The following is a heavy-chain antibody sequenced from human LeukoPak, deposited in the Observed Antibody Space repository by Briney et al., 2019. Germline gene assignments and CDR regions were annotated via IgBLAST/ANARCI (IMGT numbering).Heavy chain of an antibody. V-gene: IGHV3-30*04. CDR3: AKPAKTDYADY. D-gene: IGHD1-14*01. CDR2: ISYDGSNK. Sequence: GRSLRLSCAASGFTFSSYAMHWVRQAPGKGLEWVAVISYDGSNKYYADSVKGRFTISRDNSKNTLYLQMNSLRAEDTALYYCAKPAKTDYADYWGQGTLVTVSS. J-gene: IGHJ4*02. CDR1: GFTFSSYA.